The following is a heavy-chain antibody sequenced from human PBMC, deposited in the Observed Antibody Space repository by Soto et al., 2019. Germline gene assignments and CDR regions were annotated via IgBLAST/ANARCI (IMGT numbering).Heavy chain of an antibody. CDR2: INPSGGST. D-gene: IGHD3-10*01. Sequence: ASVKVSCKASGYTFTSYYMHWVRQAPGQGLEWMGIINPSGGSTSYAQKFQGRVTMTRDTSTSRVYMELSSLRSEDTAVYYCARDRSRVRGVDYYYGMDVWGQGTTVTIPS. CDR1: GYTFTSYY. V-gene: IGHV1-46*01. J-gene: IGHJ6*02. CDR3: ARDRSRVRGVDYYYGMDV.